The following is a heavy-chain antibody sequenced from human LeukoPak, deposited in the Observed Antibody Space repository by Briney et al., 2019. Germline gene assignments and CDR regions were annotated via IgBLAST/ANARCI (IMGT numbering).Heavy chain of an antibody. V-gene: IGHV3-20*04. J-gene: IGHJ4*02. Sequence: GGSLRLSCAASGFSFDDYGLSWVRQAPGKGLEWVSGINWNGGSTGYADSVKGRFTISRDNAKNSLYLQMNSLRAEDTALYYCARVHYYDSSGYYFDYWGQGTLVTVSS. D-gene: IGHD3-22*01. CDR2: INWNGGST. CDR1: GFSFDDYG. CDR3: ARVHYYDSSGYYFDY.